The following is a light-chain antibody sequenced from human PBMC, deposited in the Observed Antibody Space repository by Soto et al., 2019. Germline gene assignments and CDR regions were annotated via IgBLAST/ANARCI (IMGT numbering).Light chain of an antibody. V-gene: IGLV1-51*01. CDR1: SSNIGRNF. CDR2: DNN. J-gene: IGLJ3*02. Sequence: QSVLTQPPSVSAAPGQKVTISCSGSSSNIGRNFVSWYQQVPGAAPKLLIYDNNERPSGIPDRFSGSKSATSATLGITGLQTGDEADYYCGTWDTSLSAGVFGGGTKLTVL. CDR3: GTWDTSLSAGV.